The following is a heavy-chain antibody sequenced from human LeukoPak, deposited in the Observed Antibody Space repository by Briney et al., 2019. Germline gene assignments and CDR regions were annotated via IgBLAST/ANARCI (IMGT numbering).Heavy chain of an antibody. V-gene: IGHV5-51*01. J-gene: IGHJ4*02. CDR3: ARGGLSWVVTPDFDY. CDR1: GYRFTSYW. Sequence: GESLKISCKGSGYRFTSYWIGWVRQMPGKGLEWMGIIYPGDSDTRYSPSFQDQVTISADKSISTAYLQWSSLKASDTAMYYCARGGLSWVVTPDFDYWGQGTLVTVSS. CDR2: IYPGDSDT. D-gene: IGHD4-23*01.